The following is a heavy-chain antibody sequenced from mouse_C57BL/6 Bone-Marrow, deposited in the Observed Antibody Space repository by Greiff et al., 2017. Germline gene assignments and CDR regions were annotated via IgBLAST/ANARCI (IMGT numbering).Heavy chain of an antibody. CDR2: IYPGSGST. J-gene: IGHJ4*01. V-gene: IGHV1-55*01. CDR3: ARDEGFYAMDY. CDR1: GYTFTSYW. Sequence: QVQLQQPGAELVKPGASVKMSCKASGYTFTSYWITWVKQRPGQGLEWIGDIYPGSGSTNYNEKFKSKATLTVDISSSTAYMQLSSLTSEDSAVYYCARDEGFYAMDYWGQGTSVTVSS.